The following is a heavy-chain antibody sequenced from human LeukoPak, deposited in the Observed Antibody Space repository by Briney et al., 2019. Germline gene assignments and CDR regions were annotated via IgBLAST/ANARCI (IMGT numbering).Heavy chain of an antibody. CDR2: IKQDGSEK. V-gene: IGHV3-7*01. Sequence: PGGSLRLSCAASGFTFSDYYMSWIRQAPGKGLEWVANIKQDGSEKYYVDSVKGRFTISRDNAKNSLYLQMNSLRAEDTAVYYCARERGYYDSSGYPGDYWGQGTLVTVSS. CDR1: GFTFSDYY. D-gene: IGHD3-22*01. J-gene: IGHJ4*02. CDR3: ARERGYYDSSGYPGDY.